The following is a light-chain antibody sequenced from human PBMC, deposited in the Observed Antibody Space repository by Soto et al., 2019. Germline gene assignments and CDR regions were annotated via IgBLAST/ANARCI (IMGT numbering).Light chain of an antibody. CDR1: QSISSY. CDR2: AAS. J-gene: IGKJ4*01. Sequence: DIQMTQSPSSLSASVGDRVTITCRASQSISSYLNWYQQKPGKAPKLLIYAASSLQSGVPSRFSGAESGTDLTLTISSLEPADVATYYCQQSYSSPLTFGGGTNVEIK. V-gene: IGKV1-39*01. CDR3: QQSYSSPLT.